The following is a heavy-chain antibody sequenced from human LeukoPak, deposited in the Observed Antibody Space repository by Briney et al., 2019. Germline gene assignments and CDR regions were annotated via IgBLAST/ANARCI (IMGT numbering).Heavy chain of an antibody. CDR3: SRESGAFCPFGY. CDR1: GGSIRSTNW. J-gene: IGHJ4*02. CDR2: ISLSGQT. D-gene: IGHD1-26*01. V-gene: IGHV4/OR15-8*02. Sequence: PSETLSLTCGVSGGSIRSTNWWSWVRQPPGQGLEWIGEISLSGQTNFNPSLNGRVTMSLDESRNQLSLKLTSVTAADTALYYCSRESGAFCPFGYWGQGTLVIVSS.